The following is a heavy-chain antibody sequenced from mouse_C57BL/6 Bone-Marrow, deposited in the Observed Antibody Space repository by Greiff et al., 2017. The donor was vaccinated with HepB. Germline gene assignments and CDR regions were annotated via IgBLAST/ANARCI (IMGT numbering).Heavy chain of an antibody. Sequence: VNLVESGAELVKPGASVKLSCKASGYTFTEYTIHWVKQRSGQGLEWIGWFYPGSGSIKYNEKFKDKATLTADKSSSTVYMELSRLTSEDSAVYFCARHEDNYGSSYEGAMDYWGQGTSVTVSS. CDR3: ARHEDNYGSSYEGAMDY. CDR1: GYTFTEYT. CDR2: FYPGSGSI. J-gene: IGHJ4*01. V-gene: IGHV1-62-2*01. D-gene: IGHD1-1*01.